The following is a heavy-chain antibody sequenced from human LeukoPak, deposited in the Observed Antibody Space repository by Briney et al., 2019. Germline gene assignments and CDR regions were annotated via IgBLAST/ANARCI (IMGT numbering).Heavy chain of an antibody. CDR1: GFTFDDYA. CDR3: AKAPVYYYDSSGYYSFDY. Sequence: GRSLRLSCAASGFTFDDYAMHWVRQAPGKGLEWVSGISWNSGSIGYADSVKGRFTISRDNAKNSLYLQMNSLRAEDTALYYCAKAPVYYYDSSGYYSFDYWGQGTLVTVSS. V-gene: IGHV3-9*01. D-gene: IGHD3-22*01. J-gene: IGHJ4*02. CDR2: ISWNSGSI.